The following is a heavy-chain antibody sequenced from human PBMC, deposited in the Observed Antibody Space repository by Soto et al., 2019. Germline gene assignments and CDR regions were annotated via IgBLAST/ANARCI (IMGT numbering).Heavy chain of an antibody. CDR3: ARMATFGSLNWFDP. CDR2: MNPGSGNT. V-gene: IGHV1-8*01. J-gene: IGHJ5*02. D-gene: IGHD3-16*01. Sequence: QVQLVQSGAEVREPGASVKVSCKASGYSFTNNDVSWVRQATGQGLEWMGWMNPGSGNTGYAQKVQGRVTMTRDISIATAYMELSGLTSDDTAIYYCARMATFGSLNWFDPWGQGTLVSVSS. CDR1: GYSFTNND.